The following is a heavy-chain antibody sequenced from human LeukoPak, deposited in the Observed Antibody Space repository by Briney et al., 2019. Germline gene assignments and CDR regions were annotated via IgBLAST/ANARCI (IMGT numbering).Heavy chain of an antibody. CDR3: ARDNTLGGFDP. J-gene: IGHJ5*02. CDR1: GGSISSYY. V-gene: IGHV4-59*01. CDR2: IYYSGST. Sequence: ASETLSLTCTVSGGSISSYYWSWIRQPPGKGLEWIGYIYYSGSTNYNPSLKSRVTISVDTSKNQFSLKLSSVTAADTAVYYCARDNTLGGFDPWGQGTLVTVSS.